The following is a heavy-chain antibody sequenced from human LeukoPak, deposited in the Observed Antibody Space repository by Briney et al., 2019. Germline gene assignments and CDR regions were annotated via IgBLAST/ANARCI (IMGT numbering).Heavy chain of an antibody. Sequence: SETLSLTCTVSGGSISSSSYYWGWIRQPPGKGLEWIGSIYYSGSTYYNPSLKSRVTISVDTSKNQFSLKLSSVTAADTAVYYCARGCGGDCYSPILYYYYYYMDVWGKGTTVTVSS. CDR3: ARGCGGDCYSPILYYYYYYMDV. J-gene: IGHJ6*03. D-gene: IGHD2-21*01. CDR1: GGSISSSSYY. V-gene: IGHV4-39*07. CDR2: IYYSGST.